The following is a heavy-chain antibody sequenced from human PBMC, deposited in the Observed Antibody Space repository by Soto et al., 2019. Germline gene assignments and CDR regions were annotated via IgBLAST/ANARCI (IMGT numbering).Heavy chain of an antibody. CDR1: GFTFSSYA. CDR2: ISYDGSNK. V-gene: IGHV3-30-3*01. J-gene: IGHJ5*02. Sequence: GGSLRLSCAASGFTFSSYAMHWVRQAPGKGLEWVAVISYDGSNKYYADSVKGRFTISRDNSKNTLYLQMNSLRAEDTAVYYCARDRSRSGWYPTPTPFDPWGQGTLVTVSS. CDR3: ARDRSRSGWYPTPTPFDP. D-gene: IGHD6-19*01.